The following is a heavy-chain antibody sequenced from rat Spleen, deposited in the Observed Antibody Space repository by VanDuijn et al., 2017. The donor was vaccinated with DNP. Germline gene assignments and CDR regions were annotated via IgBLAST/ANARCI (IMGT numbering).Heavy chain of an antibody. CDR1: GFTFSAYY. Sequence: EVQLVESGGGLVQPGRSLKLSCAASGFTFSAYYMAWVRQAPAKGLEWVAYIGSPAYAPYYTDSVKGRFAISRDNAKSTLYLQMNSLRSEDMATYYCTIDRATVPFAYWGQGTLVTVSS. V-gene: IGHV5-27*01. CDR3: TIDRATVPFAY. CDR2: IGSPAYAP. D-gene: IGHD1-11*01. J-gene: IGHJ3*01.